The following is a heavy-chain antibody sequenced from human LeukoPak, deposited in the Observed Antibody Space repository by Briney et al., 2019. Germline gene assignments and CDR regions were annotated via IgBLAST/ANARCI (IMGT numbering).Heavy chain of an antibody. V-gene: IGHV4-31*03. J-gene: IGHJ4*02. CDR3: AREGGLIDY. D-gene: IGHD3/OR15-3a*01. Sequence: PSETLSLTCTVSGGSISSGGYSWSWIRQHPGKGLEWIGYIYYSGSTYYNPSLKSRVTISVDTSKNQFSLKLSSVTAADTAVYYCAREGGLIDYWGQGTLVTVSS. CDR2: IYYSGST. CDR1: GGSISSGGYS.